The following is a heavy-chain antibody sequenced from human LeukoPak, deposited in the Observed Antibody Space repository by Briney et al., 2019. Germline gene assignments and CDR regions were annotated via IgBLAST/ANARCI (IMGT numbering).Heavy chain of an antibody. D-gene: IGHD6-13*01. J-gene: IGHJ4*02. V-gene: IGHV3-23*01. CDR1: GFTFSSYA. Sequence: GGSLRLSCAASGFTFSSYAMSWVRQAPGKGLEWVSDISGSGGSTYYADSVKGRFTISRDNSKNTLYLQMNSLRAEDTAVYYCAKDEAAAGTLYFDYWGQGTLVTVSS. CDR3: AKDEAAAGTLYFDY. CDR2: ISGSGGST.